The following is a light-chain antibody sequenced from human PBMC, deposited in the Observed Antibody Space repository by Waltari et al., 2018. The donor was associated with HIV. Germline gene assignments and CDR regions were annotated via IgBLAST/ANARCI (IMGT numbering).Light chain of an antibody. CDR2: KAS. CDR1: QAISTW. CDR3: QHYNSYP. V-gene: IGKV1-5*03. J-gene: IGKJ2*01. Sequence: DIQMTQSPSTLSASVGDRVTITCRASQAISTWLAWYQQKPGKPPKLLIYKASALESGVPSRFSGSGSGTEFTLTISGLQPDDFATYYCQHYNSYPFGQGTKLEVK.